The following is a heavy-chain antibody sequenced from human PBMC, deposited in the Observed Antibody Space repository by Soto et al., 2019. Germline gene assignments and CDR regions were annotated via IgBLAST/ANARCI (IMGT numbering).Heavy chain of an antibody. V-gene: IGHV1-2*02. CDR2: INPNSSGT. D-gene: IGHD3-22*01. CDR1: GYSLGSNY. CDR3: ARDLIVDGPDNYAMDV. J-gene: IGHJ6*02. Sequence: GTSVKVSCKASGYSLGSNYIHWVRQAPGQGLEWLGWINPNSSGTVYAQKFQGRVTMTRDTSLTTAYMQLNRLTSDDTAVYYCARDLIVDGPDNYAMDVWGQGTTVTVSS.